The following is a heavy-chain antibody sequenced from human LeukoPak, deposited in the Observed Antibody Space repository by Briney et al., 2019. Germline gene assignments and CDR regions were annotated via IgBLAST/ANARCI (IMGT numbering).Heavy chain of an antibody. V-gene: IGHV1-69*01. J-gene: IGHJ3*02. Sequence: SVKVSCKASGGTFSSYAISWVRQAPGQGLEWLGGIIPIFGTANYAQKFQGRVTITADESTSTAYMELSSLRSEDTAVYYCARGKRITIFGVVIYRAFDIWGQGTMVTVSS. CDR1: GGTFSSYA. CDR2: IIPIFGTA. CDR3: ARGKRITIFGVVIYRAFDI. D-gene: IGHD3-3*01.